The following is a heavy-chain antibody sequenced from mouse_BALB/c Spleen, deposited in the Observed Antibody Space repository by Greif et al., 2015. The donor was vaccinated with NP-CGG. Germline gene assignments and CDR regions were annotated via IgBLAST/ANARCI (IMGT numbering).Heavy chain of an antibody. D-gene: IGHD3-2*01. CDR2: INPSSGYT. CDR3: ARLDSSGSWFAY. J-gene: IGHJ3*01. CDR1: GYTFTSYT. Sequence: QVQLQQSAAELARPGASVKMSCKASGYTFTSYTMHWVKQRPGQGLEWIGYINPSSGYTEYNQKFKDKTTLTADKSSSTAYMQLSSLTSEDSAVYYCARLDSSGSWFAYWGQGTLVTVSA. V-gene: IGHV1-4*02.